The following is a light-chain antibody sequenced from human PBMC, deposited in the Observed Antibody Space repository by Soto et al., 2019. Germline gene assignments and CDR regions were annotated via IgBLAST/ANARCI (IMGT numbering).Light chain of an antibody. CDR1: SSDVGAYNY. CDR2: EVT. Sequence: QSALTQPASVSGSPGQSITISCTGTSSDVGAYNYVSWYQHHPGKAPKLMIYEVTNRPSGVSNRFSGSKSGNTASLTISGLQAEDEADYYCNSYTSSSSVFGGGTKLTVL. J-gene: IGLJ2*01. CDR3: NSYTSSSSV. V-gene: IGLV2-14*01.